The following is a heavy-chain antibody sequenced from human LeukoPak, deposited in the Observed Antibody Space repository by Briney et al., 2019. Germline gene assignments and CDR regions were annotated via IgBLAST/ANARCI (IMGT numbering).Heavy chain of an antibody. J-gene: IGHJ5*02. CDR3: ARAYSSSRAGWFDP. Sequence: GGSLRLSCAASGFSFSSYNMNWVRQAPGKGLEWVSSISSSGSYEYYADSVKGRFTVSRDNANNLVFLQVNSLRAEDTGVYYCARAYSSSRAGWFDPWGQGTLVTVSS. CDR2: ISSSGSYE. D-gene: IGHD6-6*01. CDR1: GFSFSSYN. V-gene: IGHV3-21*01.